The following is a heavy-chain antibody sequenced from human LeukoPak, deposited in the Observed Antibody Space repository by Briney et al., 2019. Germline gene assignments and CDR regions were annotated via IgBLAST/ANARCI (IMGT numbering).Heavy chain of an antibody. D-gene: IGHD5-24*01. Sequence: SETLSLTCTVSGGSISSYYWSWIRQPPGKGLEWIGCIYYSGSTNYNPSLKSRVTISVDTSKNQFSLKLSSVTAADTAVYYCARERDGYNYFDYWGQGTLVTVFS. CDR3: ARERDGYNYFDY. CDR2: IYYSGST. CDR1: GGSISSYY. J-gene: IGHJ4*02. V-gene: IGHV4-59*01.